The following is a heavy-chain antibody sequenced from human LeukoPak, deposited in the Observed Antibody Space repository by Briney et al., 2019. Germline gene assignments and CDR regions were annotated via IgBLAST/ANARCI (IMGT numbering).Heavy chain of an antibody. CDR1: GASFSGYY. CDR3: ARGSGDSSGYYFDY. J-gene: IGHJ4*02. V-gene: IGHV4-34*01. D-gene: IGHD3-22*01. Sequence: SETLSLTCAVYGASFSGYYWSWLRQPPGKGLEWLGEINHSGSTNYNPSLKSRVTISVDTSKNQFSLKLSSVTAADTAVYYCARGSGDSSGYYFDYWGQGTLVTVSS. CDR2: INHSGST.